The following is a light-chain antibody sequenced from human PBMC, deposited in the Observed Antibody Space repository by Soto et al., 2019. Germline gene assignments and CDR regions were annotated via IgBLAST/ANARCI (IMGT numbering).Light chain of an antibody. Sequence: EIVLTQSPATLSLSPGERATLSCRASQSVSSNLAWYQQKPGQAPRLLIYDASNRATGIPARFSGSGAWTDVTLTISSLEPDDFAEYYCQQRNNWPLLTFGGGTKVEIK. V-gene: IGKV3-11*01. J-gene: IGKJ4*01. CDR2: DAS. CDR3: QQRNNWPLLT. CDR1: QSVSSN.